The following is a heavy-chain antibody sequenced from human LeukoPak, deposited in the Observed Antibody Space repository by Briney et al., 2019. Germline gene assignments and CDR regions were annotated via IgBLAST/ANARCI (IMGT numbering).Heavy chain of an antibody. J-gene: IGHJ4*02. CDR1: GGSISSGDYY. CDR3: AREYYYDSSATALFDY. V-gene: IGHV4-30-4*08. D-gene: IGHD3-22*01. Sequence: SQTLSLTCTVSGGSISSGDYYWSWIRQPPGKGLEWIGYIYYSGSTYYDPSLKSRVTISVDTSKNQFSLKLSSVTAADTAVYYCAREYYYDSSATALFDYWGQGTLVTVSS. CDR2: IYYSGST.